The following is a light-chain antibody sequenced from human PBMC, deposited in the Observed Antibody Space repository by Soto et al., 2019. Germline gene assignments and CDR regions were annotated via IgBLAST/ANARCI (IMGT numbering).Light chain of an antibody. CDR1: QSVSSN. CDR2: GAS. V-gene: IGKV3-15*01. J-gene: IGKJ1*01. Sequence: EIVMTQSPATLSVSPGERATLSCRASQSVSSNLAWYQQKPGQAPRLLIYGASTRSTGIPARFSGSGYGTEFTLTISSLPSADFAVYYCQQYNNWPPWTFGQGTKVEIK. CDR3: QQYNNWPPWT.